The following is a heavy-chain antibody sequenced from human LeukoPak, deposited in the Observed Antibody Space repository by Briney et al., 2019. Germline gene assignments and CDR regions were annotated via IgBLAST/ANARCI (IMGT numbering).Heavy chain of an antibody. D-gene: IGHD1-1*01. CDR3: ARIETVADAFDI. V-gene: IGHV3-66*01. CDR1: GFTFSSLA. Sequence: GGSLRLSCVASGFTFSSLAMTWVRQAPGKGLEWVSLIYSGGSTSYADSVRGRFTISRDNSKNTLYLQMNSLRAEDTAVYYCARIETVADAFDIWGQGTLVTVSS. CDR2: IYSGGST. J-gene: IGHJ3*02.